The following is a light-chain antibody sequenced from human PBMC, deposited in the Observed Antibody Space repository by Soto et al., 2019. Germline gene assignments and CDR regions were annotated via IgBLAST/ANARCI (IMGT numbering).Light chain of an antibody. V-gene: IGLV1-44*01. CDR2: SNN. Sequence: QSVLTQPPSASGTPGQRVTISCSGSSSNIGSNTVNWYQQLPGTAPKLLIYSNNHRPSGVPDRFSGSKSGTSACLAISGLQSEDEADYYCAAWDDSLNGWVFGGGTKLTVL. CDR1: SSNIGSNT. J-gene: IGLJ3*02. CDR3: AAWDDSLNGWV.